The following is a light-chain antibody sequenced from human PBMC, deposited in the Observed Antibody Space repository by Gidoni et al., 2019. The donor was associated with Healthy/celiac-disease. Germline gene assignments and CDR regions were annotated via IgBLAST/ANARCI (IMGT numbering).Light chain of an antibody. Sequence: EMLLPHSPPTLSLSPGERATPPSRASQSVSSYLACYQQKLGQAPRPIIYDASNRATGIPARFRCSGSGTDFALTISSIEPEDFAVYYCQQRSNWPPGVTFGHGTKVDIK. CDR3: QQRSNWPPGVT. CDR2: DAS. CDR1: QSVSSY. J-gene: IGKJ3*01. V-gene: IGKV3-11*01.